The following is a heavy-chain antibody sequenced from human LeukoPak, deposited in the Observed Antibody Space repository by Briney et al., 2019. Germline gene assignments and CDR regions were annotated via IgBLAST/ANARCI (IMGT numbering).Heavy chain of an antibody. J-gene: IGHJ4*02. D-gene: IGHD5-18*01. CDR1: GFTFSSYS. Sequence: PGGSLRLSCAASGFTFSSYSMNWVRQAPGKGLEWVSYISSSSSTIFYADSVKGRFTISRDNSKNTLYLQMNSLRAEDTAVYYCAIDRTGYSYSDYWGQGTLVTVSS. CDR3: AIDRTGYSYSDY. CDR2: ISSSSSTI. V-gene: IGHV3-48*01.